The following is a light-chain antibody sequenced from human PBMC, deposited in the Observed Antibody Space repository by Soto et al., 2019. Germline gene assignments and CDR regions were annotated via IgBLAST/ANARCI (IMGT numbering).Light chain of an antibody. CDR2: DVS. CDR1: SSDVGGYTY. Sequence: QSALTQPASVSGSPGQSITISCTGTSSDVGGYTYVSWYQHHPGKAPKLMIYDVSNRPSGVSSRFSGSKSGNTASLTISGLQDEDEADYYCSSYTSSTTSVVFGGGTNVTVL. V-gene: IGLV2-14*03. CDR3: SSYTSSTTSVV. J-gene: IGLJ2*01.